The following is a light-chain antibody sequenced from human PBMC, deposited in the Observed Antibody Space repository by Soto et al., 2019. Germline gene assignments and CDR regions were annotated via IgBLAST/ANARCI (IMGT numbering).Light chain of an antibody. CDR3: SSYTSSSTLHV. CDR1: SSDVGGYNY. J-gene: IGLJ1*01. V-gene: IGLV2-14*01. CDR2: DVS. Sequence: QSALTQPASVSGSPGQSITISCTGTSSDVGGYNYVSWYQQHPGKAPKLMIYDVSNRPSGVSNRFSGSKPGNTASLTISGLQAEDEADYYCSSYTSSSTLHVFGPGTKVTVL.